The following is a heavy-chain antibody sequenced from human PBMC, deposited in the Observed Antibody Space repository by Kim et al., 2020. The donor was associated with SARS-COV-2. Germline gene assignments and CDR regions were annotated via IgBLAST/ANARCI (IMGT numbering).Heavy chain of an antibody. V-gene: IGHV4-34*01. D-gene: IGHD2-2*01. Sequence: SETLSLTCAVYGGSFSGYYWSWIRQPPGKGLEWIGEINHSGSTNYNPSLKSRVTISVDTSKNQFSLKLSSVTAADTAVYYCARGCSSTSCYCDWGQGTLVTVSS. J-gene: IGHJ4*02. CDR1: GGSFSGYY. CDR3: ARGCSSTSCYCD. CDR2: INHSGST.